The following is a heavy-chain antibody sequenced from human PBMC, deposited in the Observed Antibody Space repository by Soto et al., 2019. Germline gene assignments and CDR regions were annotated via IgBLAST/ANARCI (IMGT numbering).Heavy chain of an antibody. CDR3: ARDYCTNGVCLFDP. CDR2: TTDTDGDR. Sequence: GGSLRLSCVASGITFRSRAMSWVRQAPGEGLEWVSTTTDTDGDRKYADSVRGRFTISRDNSKNTLYLQMNSPRAEDTAVYHCARDYCTNGVCLFDPWGQGTLVTVSS. V-gene: IGHV3-23*01. J-gene: IGHJ5*02. CDR1: GITFRSRA. D-gene: IGHD2-8*01.